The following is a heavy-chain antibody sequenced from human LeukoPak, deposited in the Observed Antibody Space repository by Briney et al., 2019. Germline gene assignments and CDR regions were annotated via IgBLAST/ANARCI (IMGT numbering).Heavy chain of an antibody. J-gene: IGHJ4*02. CDR3: ATADYYGSGSYDY. CDR1: GYTLTELS. D-gene: IGHD3-10*01. Sequence: VSVKVSCKVSGYTLTELSMHWVRQAPGKGLEWMGGFDPEDGETIYAQKSQGRVTMTEDTSTDTAYMELSSLRSEDTAVYYCATADYYGSGSYDYWGQGTLVTVSS. CDR2: FDPEDGET. V-gene: IGHV1-24*01.